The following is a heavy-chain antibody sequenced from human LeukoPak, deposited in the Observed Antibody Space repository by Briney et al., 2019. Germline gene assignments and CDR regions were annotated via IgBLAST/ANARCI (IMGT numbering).Heavy chain of an antibody. V-gene: IGHV1-8*02. Sequence: GASVKVSCKASGYTFTSYGISWVRQAPGQGLEWMGWMNPNSGNTGYAQKFQGRVTMTRNTSISTAYMELSSLRSEDTAVYYCARRLPMVRGGYYYYGMDVWGQGTTVTVSS. CDR3: ARRLPMVRGGYYYYGMDV. CDR2: MNPNSGNT. J-gene: IGHJ6*02. D-gene: IGHD3-10*01. CDR1: GYTFTSYG.